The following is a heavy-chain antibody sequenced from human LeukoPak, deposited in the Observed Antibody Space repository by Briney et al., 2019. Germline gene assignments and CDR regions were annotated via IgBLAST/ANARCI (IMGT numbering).Heavy chain of an antibody. CDR2: IRSKAYGGTT. CDR3: TQPSGYSSSWYGRNYYYYMDV. CDR1: GFTFGDYA. D-gene: IGHD6-13*01. V-gene: IGHV3-49*03. J-gene: IGHJ6*03. Sequence: GGSLRLSCTASGFTFGDYAMSWFRQAPGKGLEWVGFIRSKAYGGTTEYAASVKGRFTISRDDSKSIAYLQMNSLKTEDTVVYYCTQPSGYSSSWYGRNYYYYMDVWGKGTTVTVSS.